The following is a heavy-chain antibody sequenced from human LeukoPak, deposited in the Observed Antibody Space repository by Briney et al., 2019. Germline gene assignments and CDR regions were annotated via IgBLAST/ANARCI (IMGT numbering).Heavy chain of an antibody. D-gene: IGHD3-10*01. CDR1: GYTFTSYY. J-gene: IGHJ3*02. Sequence: GASGKVSCKASGYTFTSYYMHWVRQAPGQGLEWMGIINPSGGSTSYAQKFQGRVTMTRDTSTSTVYMELSSLRSEDTAVYYCARVGPMVRGVVRAFDIWGQGTMVTVSS. CDR3: ARVGPMVRGVVRAFDI. CDR2: INPSGGST. V-gene: IGHV1-46*01.